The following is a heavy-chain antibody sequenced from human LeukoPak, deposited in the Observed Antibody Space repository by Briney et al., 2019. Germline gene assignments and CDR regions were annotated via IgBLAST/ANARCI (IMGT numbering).Heavy chain of an antibody. Sequence: SETLSLTCTVSGGSISSYYWSWIRQPPGEGLEWIGYIYYSGSTNYNPSLKSRVTISVDTSKNQFSLKLSSVTAADTAVYYCARGTGYSGSYPFDYWGQGTLVTVSS. CDR3: ARGTGYSGSYPFDY. CDR2: IYYSGST. J-gene: IGHJ4*02. CDR1: GGSISSYY. V-gene: IGHV4-59*01. D-gene: IGHD1-26*01.